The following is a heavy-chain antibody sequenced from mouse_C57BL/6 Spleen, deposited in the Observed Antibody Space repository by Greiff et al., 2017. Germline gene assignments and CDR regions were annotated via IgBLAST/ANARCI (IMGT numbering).Heavy chain of an antibody. CDR1: GYTFTSYW. CDR3: ARQGQSGYDYDGDYYAMDY. D-gene: IGHD2-4*01. CDR2: IHPNSGST. J-gene: IGHJ4*01. Sequence: QVQLQQSGAELVKPGASVKLSCKASGYTFTSYWMHWVKQRPGQGLEWIGMIHPNSGSTNYNEKFKSKATLTVDKSSSTAYMQLSSLTSEDSAVYYCARQGQSGYDYDGDYYAMDYWGQGTSVTVSS. V-gene: IGHV1-64*01.